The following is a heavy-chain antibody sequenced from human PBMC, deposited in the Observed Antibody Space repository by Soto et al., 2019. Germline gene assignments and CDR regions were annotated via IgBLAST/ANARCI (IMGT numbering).Heavy chain of an antibody. D-gene: IGHD6-19*01. V-gene: IGHV3-33*01. CDR3: ARERLAVAGIFAFDI. J-gene: IGHJ3*02. Sequence: QVQLVESGGGVVQPGRSLRLSCAASGFTFSSYGMHWVRQAPGKGLEWVAVIWYDGSNKYYADSVKGRFTISRDNSKNTLYLQMNSLRAEDTAVYYCARERLAVAGIFAFDIWGQGTMVTVSS. CDR1: GFTFSSYG. CDR2: IWYDGSNK.